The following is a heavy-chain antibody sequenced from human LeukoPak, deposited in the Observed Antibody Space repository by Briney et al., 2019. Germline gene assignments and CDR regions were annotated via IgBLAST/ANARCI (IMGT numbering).Heavy chain of an antibody. CDR2: IYYSGST. J-gene: IGHJ5*02. CDR1: GGSISSYY. V-gene: IGHV4-59*01. Sequence: SETLSLTCTVSGGSISSYYWNWIRQPPGKGLEWIGCIYYSGSTNYNPSLKSRVTISVDTSKNQFSLKLSSVTAADTAVYYCARHDDYPGFGRGFDPWGQGFLVTVSS. CDR3: ARHDDYPGFGRGFDP. D-gene: IGHD3-16*01.